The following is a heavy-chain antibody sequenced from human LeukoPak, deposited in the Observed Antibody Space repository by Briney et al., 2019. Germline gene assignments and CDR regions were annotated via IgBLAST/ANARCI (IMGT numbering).Heavy chain of an antibody. J-gene: IGHJ1*01. V-gene: IGHV4-30-4*08. Sequence: SQTLSLTCTVSGGSISSGDYYWSWIRQPPGKGLEWIGYIYYSGSTYYNPSLKSRVTISVDTSKNQFSLKLSSVTAADTAVYYCARGSGERYDFWSGYPGQWGQGTLVTVSS. CDR2: IYYSGST. CDR3: ARGSGERYDFWSGYPGQ. CDR1: GGSISSGDYY. D-gene: IGHD3-3*01.